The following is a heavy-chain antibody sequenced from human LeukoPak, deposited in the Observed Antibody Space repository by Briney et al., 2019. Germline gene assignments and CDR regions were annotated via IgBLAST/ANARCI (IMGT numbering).Heavy chain of an antibody. V-gene: IGHV6-1*01. J-gene: IGHJ6*03. Sequence: PSQTLSLTCAISGDSVSSNSAAWTWIRQSPSRGLERLGRTYYRSKWYNDYEVSVQSRITINPDTSKNQFSLQLNSVTPEDTAVYYCARGRVTTIANYYYYYIDVWGKGTTVTVSS. CDR3: ARGRVTTIANYYYYYIDV. D-gene: IGHD4-17*01. CDR1: GDSVSSNSAA. CDR2: TYYRSKWYN.